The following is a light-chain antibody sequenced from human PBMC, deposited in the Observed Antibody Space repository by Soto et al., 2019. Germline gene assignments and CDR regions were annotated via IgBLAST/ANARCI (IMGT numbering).Light chain of an antibody. V-gene: IGKV3D-15*01. CDR1: QSVRSN. CDR2: GAS. Sequence: IQMTQSPATLSVSPGERATLSCRASQSVRSNLAWYQQKPGQSPRLLIYGASSRATGIPDRFSGSGSGTDFTLTISRLEPEDFALYYCQHTLKWPPTFGQGTKVDIK. J-gene: IGKJ1*01. CDR3: QHTLKWPPT.